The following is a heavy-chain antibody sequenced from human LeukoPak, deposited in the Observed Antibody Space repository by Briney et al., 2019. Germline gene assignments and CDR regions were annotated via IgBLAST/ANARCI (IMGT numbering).Heavy chain of an antibody. CDR3: ARGNAPLDY. CDR1: GYSINSGYY. Sequence: SETLSLTCSVSGYSINSGYYWGWIRQPPGKGLEWIGSIYHSGSTYYNPSLKSRVTISVDTSKNQFSLKLSSVTAADTAVYYCARGNAPLDYWGQGTLVTVSS. J-gene: IGHJ4*02. CDR2: IYHSGST. D-gene: IGHD2-2*01. V-gene: IGHV4-38-2*02.